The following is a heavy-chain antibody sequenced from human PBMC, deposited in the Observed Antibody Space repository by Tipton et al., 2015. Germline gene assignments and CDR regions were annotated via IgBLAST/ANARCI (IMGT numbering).Heavy chain of an antibody. J-gene: IGHJ4*02. CDR3: ACHDYDLLTRDYQTVDY. CDR2: ISHSGNT. V-gene: IGHV4-4*02. CDR1: GITFSKVW. Sequence: SLRLSCAASGITFSKVWMNWVRQAPGKGLEWIGTISHSGNTFYNPSLKSRVTISADTSKNQFSLRLSSVTAADTAVYYCACHDYDLLTRDYQTVDYWGQGTRVTVSS. D-gene: IGHD3-9*01.